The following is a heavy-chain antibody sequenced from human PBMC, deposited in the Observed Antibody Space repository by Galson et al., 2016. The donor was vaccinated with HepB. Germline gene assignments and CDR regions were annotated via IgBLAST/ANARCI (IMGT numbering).Heavy chain of an antibody. CDR2: IKSKADGGTA. Sequence: SLRLSCAASGFTFSDAWMTWVRQAPGKGLEWVGRIKSKADGGTADYAAPVKGRVTISRDDSKDTLYLQMNSLKTEDTAVYYCTTGLLFFGADYDYWGQGTLVTVSS. V-gene: IGHV3-15*01. D-gene: IGHD3-10*01. CDR3: TTGLLFFGADYDY. J-gene: IGHJ4*02. CDR1: GFTFSDAW.